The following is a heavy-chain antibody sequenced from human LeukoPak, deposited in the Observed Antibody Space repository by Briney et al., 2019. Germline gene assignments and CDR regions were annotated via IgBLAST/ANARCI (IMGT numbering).Heavy chain of an antibody. Sequence: ASVKLSCKASGYTFTNYYIHWVRQAPGQGLECMGIINPSGGSTSYAQKFHGRVTMTRDMSTSTVYMELSSLRSEDTAVYYCARGGVGATTYVWFDPWGQGTLVTVSS. V-gene: IGHV1-46*01. J-gene: IGHJ5*02. CDR1: GYTFTNYY. CDR2: INPSGGST. D-gene: IGHD1-26*01. CDR3: ARGGVGATTYVWFDP.